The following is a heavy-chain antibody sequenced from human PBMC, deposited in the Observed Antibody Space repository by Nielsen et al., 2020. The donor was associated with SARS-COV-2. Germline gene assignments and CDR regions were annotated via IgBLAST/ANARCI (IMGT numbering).Heavy chain of an antibody. CDR3: ARDGSSWNSQFAF. J-gene: IGHJ4*02. D-gene: IGHD6-13*01. Sequence: ASVKVSCKASGDSVTDSSVHWVRQAPGQGLEWMGRINPKRRATNYAQKFQGRVMLTWETSTSTAFMELNSLRSDDTAVYYCARDGSSWNSQFAFWGQGTLVTVSS. CDR1: GDSVTDSS. CDR2: INPKRRAT. V-gene: IGHV1-2*06.